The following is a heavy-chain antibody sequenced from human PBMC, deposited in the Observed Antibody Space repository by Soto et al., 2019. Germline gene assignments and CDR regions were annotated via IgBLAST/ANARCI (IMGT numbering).Heavy chain of an antibody. CDR1: GGTFSSYA. CDR3: AGGTINRMTAVTHFVY. D-gene: IGHD4-17*01. V-gene: IGHV1-69*01. Sequence: QVQLVKSGAEVKKPGSSVKVSCKASGGTFSSYAISWARQAPGQGLAWMGGIILIFGTANYAQKFPGRVTMTADASTSTAYMELSSLRSEDRAVYYCAGGTINRMTAVTHFVYGRQGTLVTFSS. CDR2: IILIFGTA. J-gene: IGHJ4*02.